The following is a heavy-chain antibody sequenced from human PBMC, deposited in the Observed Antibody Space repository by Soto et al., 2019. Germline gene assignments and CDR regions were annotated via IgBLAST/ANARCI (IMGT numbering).Heavy chain of an antibody. V-gene: IGHV3-74*01. J-gene: IGHJ5*02. Sequence: GGSLRLSCAASGFTFSSYWMHWVRQAPGKGLVWVSRINSDGSSTSYADSVKGRFTISRDNAKNTLYLQMNSLRAEDTAVYYCARVAPYYYASSGYYYDAYWFDPWGQGT. CDR2: INSDGSST. CDR1: GFTFSSYW. CDR3: ARVAPYYYASSGYYYDAYWFDP. D-gene: IGHD3-22*01.